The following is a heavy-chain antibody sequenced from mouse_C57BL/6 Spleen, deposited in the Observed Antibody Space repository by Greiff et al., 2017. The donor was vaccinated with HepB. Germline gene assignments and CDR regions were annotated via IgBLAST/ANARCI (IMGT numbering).Heavy chain of an antibody. CDR1: GYAFSSSW. CDR3: ERRGDGFDY. V-gene: IGHV1-82*01. D-gene: IGHD3-3*01. J-gene: IGHJ2*01. CDR2: IYPGDGDT. Sequence: VQLVESGPELVKPGASVKISCKASGYAFSSSWMNWVKQRPGQGLEWIGRIYPGDGDTNYNGKFKGKATLTADKSSSTAYMQLSSLTSEDSAVYFWERRGDGFDYWGQGTTLTVSS.